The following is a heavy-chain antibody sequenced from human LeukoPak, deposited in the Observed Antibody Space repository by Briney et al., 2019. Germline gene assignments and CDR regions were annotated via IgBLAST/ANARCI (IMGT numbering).Heavy chain of an antibody. V-gene: IGHV3-21*01. D-gene: IGHD5-24*01. J-gene: IGHJ4*02. CDR3: ARDFSMATIPGY. CDR2: ISSSSSYI. CDR1: GFTFSSYS. Sequence: GGSLRLSCAASGFTFSSYSMNWVRQAPGKGLEWVSSISSSSSYIYYADSVKGRFTTSRDNAKNSLYLQMNSLRAEDTAVYYCARDFSMATIPGYWGQGTLVTVSS.